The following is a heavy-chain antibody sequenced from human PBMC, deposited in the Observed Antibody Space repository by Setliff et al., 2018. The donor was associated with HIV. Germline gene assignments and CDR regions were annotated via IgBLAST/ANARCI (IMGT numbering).Heavy chain of an antibody. CDR1: GFRFRSYW. Sequence: PGGSLRLSCAASGFRFRSYWMSWVRQAPGKGLESVANVKQDGTETLYVDSVKGRFTISRDNANNLVYLQMNSLRVEDTAVYYCARDLRDYDYYMDVWGKGTTVTVSS. CDR2: VKQDGTET. J-gene: IGHJ6*03. CDR3: ARDLRDYDYYMDV. V-gene: IGHV3-7*01.